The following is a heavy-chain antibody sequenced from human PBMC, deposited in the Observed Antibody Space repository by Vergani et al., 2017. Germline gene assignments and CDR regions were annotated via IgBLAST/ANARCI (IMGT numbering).Heavy chain of an antibody. CDR2: ISYDGSNK. V-gene: IGHV3-30*18. CDR3: AKDVYGSGGLNNWFDP. D-gene: IGHD3-10*01. CDR1: GFTFSSYG. J-gene: IGHJ5*02. Sequence: QVQLVESGGGVVQPGRSLRLSCAASGFTFSSYGMHWVRQAPGKGLEWVAVISYDGSNKYYADSVKGRFTISRDNSKNTLYLQMNSLRAEDTAVYYCAKDVYGSGGLNNWFDPWGQGTLVTVSS.